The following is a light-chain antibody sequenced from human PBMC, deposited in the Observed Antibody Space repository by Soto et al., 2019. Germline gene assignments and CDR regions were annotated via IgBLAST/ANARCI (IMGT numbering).Light chain of an antibody. CDR2: DVT. CDR3: ISFTSRHIYV. CDR1: SSDVGGYNY. V-gene: IGLV2-14*03. Sequence: QSVLTQPASVSGSPGQSITISCTGTSSDVGGYNYVSWYQQHPGRAPKLIIYDVTNRPSGISNLFSGSKSGNTASLTISGLQTEDEADYYCISFTSRHIYVFGTGTKVTVL. J-gene: IGLJ1*01.